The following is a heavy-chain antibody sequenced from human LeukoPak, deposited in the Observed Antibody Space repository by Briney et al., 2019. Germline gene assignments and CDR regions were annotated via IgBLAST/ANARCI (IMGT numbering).Heavy chain of an antibody. CDR1: GYTFTDYY. V-gene: IGHV1-2*02. Sequence: ASVTVSCKASGYTFTDYYFNWVRQAPGQGLEWMGWINPTSGGTHCAQNFQDRVTMTRDTSINTAYMELSRLRTDDTAVYCCARTLTTATWDYWGQGTLVTVSS. J-gene: IGHJ4*02. CDR2: INPTSGGT. CDR3: ARTLTTATWDY. D-gene: IGHD3-9*01.